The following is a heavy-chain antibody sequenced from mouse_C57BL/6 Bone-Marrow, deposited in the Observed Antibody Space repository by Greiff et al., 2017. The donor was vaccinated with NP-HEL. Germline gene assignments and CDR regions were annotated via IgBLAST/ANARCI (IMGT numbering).Heavy chain of an antibody. CDR1: GYTFTSYG. CDR3: AMGLRRAMDY. D-gene: IGHD2-4*01. J-gene: IGHJ4*01. CDR2: IYPRSGNT. Sequence: QVHVKQSGAELARPGASVKLSCKASGYTFTSYGISWVKQRTGQGLEWIGEIYPRSGNTYYNEKFKGKATLTADKSSSTAYMELRSLTSEDSAVYFCAMGLRRAMDYWGQGTSVTVSS. V-gene: IGHV1-81*01.